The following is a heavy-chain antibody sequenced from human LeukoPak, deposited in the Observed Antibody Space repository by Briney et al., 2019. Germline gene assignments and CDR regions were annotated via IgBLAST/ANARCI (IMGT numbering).Heavy chain of an antibody. CDR3: ATDQYTRSDY. D-gene: IGHD1-1*01. CDR1: GYTLTKLS. V-gene: IGHV1-24*01. J-gene: IGHJ4*02. CDR2: FDPEDGET. Sequence: GASVKVSCKVSGYTLTKLSTHWVRQAPGKGLEWMGGFDPEDGETIYAQKFQGRVTITEDTSTDTAYMELSSLRSEDTAVYYCATDQYTRSDYWGQGTLVTVSS.